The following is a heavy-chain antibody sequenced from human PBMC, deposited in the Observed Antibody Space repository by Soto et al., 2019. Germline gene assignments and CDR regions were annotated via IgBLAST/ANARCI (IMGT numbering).Heavy chain of an antibody. Sequence: GGSLRLSCAASGFTFSSYDMHWVRQATGKGLEWVSAIGTAGDTYYPGSVKGRFTISRENAKNSLYLQMNSLRAGDTAVYYCARGLLLGGMDVWGQGTTVTVYS. CDR3: ARGLLLGGMDV. CDR2: IGTAGDT. D-gene: IGHD3-22*01. J-gene: IGHJ6*02. V-gene: IGHV3-13*01. CDR1: GFTFSSYD.